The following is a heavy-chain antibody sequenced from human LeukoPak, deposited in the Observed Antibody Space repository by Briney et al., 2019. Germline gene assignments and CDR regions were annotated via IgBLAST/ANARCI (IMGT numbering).Heavy chain of an antibody. CDR1: GFTFTTYW. V-gene: IGHV3-7*01. CDR2: IKQDGSEQ. CDR3: ATHIGTTFDI. D-gene: IGHD3/OR15-3a*01. J-gene: IGHJ3*02. Sequence: GGSLRLSCAASGFTFTTYWMGWVRQAPGKGLEWVANIKQDGSEQYYVDSVKGRFTISRDNARNSLSLQMNSLRAEDTAVYYCATHIGTTFDIWGQGTMVTVSS.